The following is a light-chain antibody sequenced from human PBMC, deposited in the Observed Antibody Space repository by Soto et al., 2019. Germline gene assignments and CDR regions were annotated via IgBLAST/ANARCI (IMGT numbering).Light chain of an antibody. CDR2: DAS. Sequence: QMTQSTSSLSASVGDRVTITCRASQDITNYLNWYQQKPGKAPRLLLYDASSLETGVPSRFSGSGSGTDFTFTISSLQPEDIATYYCQHYDHRPITFGQGTRLE. V-gene: IGKV1-33*01. J-gene: IGKJ5*01. CDR1: QDITNY. CDR3: QHYDHRPIT.